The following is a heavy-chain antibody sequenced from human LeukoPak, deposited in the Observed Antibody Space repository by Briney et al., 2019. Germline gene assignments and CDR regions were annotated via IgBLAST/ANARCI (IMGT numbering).Heavy chain of an antibody. CDR1: GGSISSYY. D-gene: IGHD4-23*01. Sequence: SETLSLTCTVSGGSISSYYWSWIRQPPGKGLEWIVYIYSSGSTNYNPSLKSRVTISVDTSKNQFSLKLSSVTAADTAVYYCARDYGGNGLFDYWGQGTLVTVSS. J-gene: IGHJ4*02. CDR3: ARDYGGNGLFDY. V-gene: IGHV4-59*01. CDR2: IYSSGST.